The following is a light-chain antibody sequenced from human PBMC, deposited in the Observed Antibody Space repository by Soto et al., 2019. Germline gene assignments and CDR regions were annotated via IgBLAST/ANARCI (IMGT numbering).Light chain of an antibody. Sequence: QSALTQPPSASGSPGQSVTVSCTGTSSDIGGYYYVSWYQQHPGKAPKLIIYEVTKRPSGVPDRFSGSKSGNTASLTVSGLQAEDEADYYCISYAGSNNFVFGAGTKLTVL. CDR1: SSDIGGYYY. CDR3: ISYAGSNNFV. CDR2: EVT. J-gene: IGLJ1*01. V-gene: IGLV2-8*01.